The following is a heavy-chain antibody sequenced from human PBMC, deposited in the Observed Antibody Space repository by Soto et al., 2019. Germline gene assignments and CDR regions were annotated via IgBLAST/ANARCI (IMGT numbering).Heavy chain of an antibody. J-gene: IGHJ4*02. V-gene: IGHV4-31*03. Sequence: SETLSLTCTVSGCSISSGGYYWSWIRQHPGKGLEWIGYIYYSGSTYYNPSLKSRVTLSVDTSKNQFSLKLSSVTAADTAVYYCARTVRSYCSGGSCGLLDYWGQGTLVTVSS. CDR1: GCSISSGGYY. D-gene: IGHD2-15*01. CDR2: IYYSGST. CDR3: ARTVRSYCSGGSCGLLDY.